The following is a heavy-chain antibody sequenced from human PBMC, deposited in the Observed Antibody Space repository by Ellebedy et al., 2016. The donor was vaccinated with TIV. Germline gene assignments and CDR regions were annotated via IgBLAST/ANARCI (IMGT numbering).Heavy chain of an antibody. CDR1: GFTFSSYW. J-gene: IGHJ5*02. D-gene: IGHD3-10*01. CDR2: IKQDGSEK. V-gene: IGHV3-7*01. Sequence: GGSLRLXCAASGFTFSSYWMSWVRQAPGKGLEWVANIKQDGSEKYYVDSVKGRFTISRDNAKNSLYLQMNSLRAEDTAVYYCATEGSGSYYRMYNWFDPWGQGTLVTVSS. CDR3: ATEGSGSYYRMYNWFDP.